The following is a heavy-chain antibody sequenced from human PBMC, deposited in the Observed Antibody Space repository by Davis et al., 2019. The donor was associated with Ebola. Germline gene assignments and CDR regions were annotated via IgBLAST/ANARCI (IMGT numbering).Heavy chain of an antibody. CDR1: RGSISGDSYY. CDR2: IYYSGSS. J-gene: IGHJ5*02. V-gene: IGHV4-39*01. D-gene: IGHD4-23*01. CDR3: VRLTVGP. Sequence: MPSETLSLTCTVSRGSISGDSYYWGWIRQPPGKGLEWIGNIYYSGSSSYNPSLKSRVTISVDTSKNQFSLKLTSVTAADTAVYYCVRLTVGPWGPGTLVTVSS.